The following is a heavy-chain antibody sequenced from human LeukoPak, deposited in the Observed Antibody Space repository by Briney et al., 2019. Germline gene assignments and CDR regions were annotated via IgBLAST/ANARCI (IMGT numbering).Heavy chain of an antibody. CDR2: NESSDSYT. V-gene: IGHV5-10-1*01. Sequence: GESLRIFCKGSGYSFTSYWISWVRQMPGEGLEWRGRNESSDSYTNYSPSFQGHVTISADKSISTAYLQWSSLKASDTAMYYCASRPKGNYCSSTSCYYGWFDPWGQGTLVTVSS. CDR3: ASRPKGNYCSSTSCYYGWFDP. D-gene: IGHD2-2*01. CDR1: GYSFTSYW. J-gene: IGHJ5*02.